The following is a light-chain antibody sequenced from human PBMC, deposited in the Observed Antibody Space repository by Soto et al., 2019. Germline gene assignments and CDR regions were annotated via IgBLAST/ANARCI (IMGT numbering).Light chain of an antibody. Sequence: DIQMTQSPSTLSGSVGDRVTITCRASQTISSWLAWYQQKPGKAPKLLIYKASTLKSGVPSRFSGSGSRTEFTLTISSLQPDDLATYYGQHYNSYSEAFGQGTKVYIK. J-gene: IGKJ1*01. V-gene: IGKV1-5*03. CDR3: QHYNSYSEA. CDR2: KAS. CDR1: QTISSW.